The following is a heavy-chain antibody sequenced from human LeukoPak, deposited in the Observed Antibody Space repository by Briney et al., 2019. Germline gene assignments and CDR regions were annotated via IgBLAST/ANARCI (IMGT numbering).Heavy chain of an antibody. CDR2: INPNSGGT. Sequence: ASVKVSCKASGYTFTGYYMHWVRQAPGQGLEWMGWINPNSGGTNYAQKFQGRVTMTRDTSISTAYMELRSLRSDDTAVYYCARDRGRYCSGGSCNSPDYWGQGTLVTVSS. J-gene: IGHJ4*02. D-gene: IGHD2-15*01. CDR1: GYTFTGYY. CDR3: ARDRGRYCSGGSCNSPDY. V-gene: IGHV1-2*02.